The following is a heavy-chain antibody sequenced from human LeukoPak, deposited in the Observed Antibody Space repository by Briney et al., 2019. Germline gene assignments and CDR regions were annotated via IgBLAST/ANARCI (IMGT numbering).Heavy chain of an antibody. J-gene: IGHJ4*02. V-gene: IGHV4-61*02. Sequence: SDTLSLTCTVSGGSISSGSYYWSWIRQPAGKGLEWIGRIYTSGSTNYNPSLKSRVTISVDTSKNQFSLKLSSVTAADTAVYYCARGSSGWLSDYFDYWGQGTLVTVPS. CDR2: IYTSGST. CDR1: GGSISSGSYY. CDR3: ARGSSGWLSDYFDY. D-gene: IGHD6-19*01.